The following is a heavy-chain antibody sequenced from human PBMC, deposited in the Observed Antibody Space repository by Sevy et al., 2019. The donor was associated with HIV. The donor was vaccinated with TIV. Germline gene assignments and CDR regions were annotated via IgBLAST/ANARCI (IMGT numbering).Heavy chain of an antibody. D-gene: IGHD6-13*01. CDR3: AKESVSWYLDF. CDR1: GFTFSRNG. V-gene: IGHV3-30*18. J-gene: IGHJ4*02. Sequence: GGSLRLSCAASGFTFSRNGMHLVRQVPGKGLEWVALISYDGDSKNYADSVKGRFTISRDNSKNTVYLHMNSLRSEDTAVYYCAKESVSWYLDFWGQGTLVTVSS. CDR2: ISYDGDSK.